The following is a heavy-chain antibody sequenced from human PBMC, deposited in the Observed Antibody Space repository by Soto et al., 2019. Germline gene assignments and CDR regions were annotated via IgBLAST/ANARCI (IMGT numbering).Heavy chain of an antibody. CDR2: INAGNGNT. J-gene: IGHJ4*02. CDR1: GYTFTSYA. CDR3: ARGPGGPDGPGDY. D-gene: IGHD2-15*01. Sequence: QVQLVQSGAEVKKPGASVKVSCKASGYTFTSYAIHWVRQAPGQRLEWMGWINAGNGNTKYSQKFQGRVTITRDTSASTGYMELSSLRSEDTAVYYCARGPGGPDGPGDYWGQGTLVTVSS. V-gene: IGHV1-3*01.